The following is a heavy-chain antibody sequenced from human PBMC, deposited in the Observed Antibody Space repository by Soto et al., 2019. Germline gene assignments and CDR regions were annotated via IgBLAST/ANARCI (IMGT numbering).Heavy chain of an antibody. CDR1: GGSFSGYY. CDR3: ACYYGDYAYFDY. J-gene: IGHJ4*02. CDR2: INHSGST. D-gene: IGHD4-17*01. V-gene: IGHV4-34*01. Sequence: SETLSLTCAVYGGSFSGYYWSWIRQPPGKGLEWIGEINHSGSTNYNPSLKSRVTISVDTSKNQFPLKLSSVTAADTAVYYCACYYGDYAYFDYWGQGTLVTVSS.